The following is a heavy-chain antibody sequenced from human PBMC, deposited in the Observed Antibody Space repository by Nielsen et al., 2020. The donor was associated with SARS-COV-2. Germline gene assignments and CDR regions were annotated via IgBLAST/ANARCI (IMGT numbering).Heavy chain of an antibody. CDR3: VGRRTPRGVYSFEY. J-gene: IGHJ4*02. CDR2: MSPNSGNI. D-gene: IGHD3-10*01. V-gene: IGHV1-8*01. Sequence: ASVKVSCKASGYTFTSYDINWVRQAPGQGLEWMGWMSPNSGNIGYAQKFQGRLTVTRNTSISTVYMELSSLRADDTAVYYCVGRRTPRGVYSFEYWGQGTLVTVSS. CDR1: GYTFTSYD.